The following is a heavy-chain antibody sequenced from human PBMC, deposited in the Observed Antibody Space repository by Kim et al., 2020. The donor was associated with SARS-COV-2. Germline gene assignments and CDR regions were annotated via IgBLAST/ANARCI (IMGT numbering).Heavy chain of an antibody. CDR2: TYYRSKWYN. D-gene: IGHD2-15*01. CDR1: GDSVSSNSAA. V-gene: IGHV6-1*01. CDR3: ASSPVVTDNWFDP. J-gene: IGHJ5*02. Sequence: SQTLSLTCAISGDSVSSNSAAWNCIRQSPSRGLEWLGRTYYRSKWYNDYAVSVKSRITINPDTSKNQFSLQLNSVTPEDTAVYYCASSPVVTDNWFDPWGQGTLVTVSS.